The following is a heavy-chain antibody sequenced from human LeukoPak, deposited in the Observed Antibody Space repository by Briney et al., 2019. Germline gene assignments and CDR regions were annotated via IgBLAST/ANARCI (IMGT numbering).Heavy chain of an antibody. CDR2: INPSGGST. J-gene: IGHJ4*02. D-gene: IGHD3-9*01. CDR1: GYTFTSYY. V-gene: IGHV1-46*01. CDR3: ARPYYDILTGYFDGYYFDY. Sequence: ASVTVSCKASGYTFTSYYMHWVRQATGQGLEWMGIINPSGGSTSYAQKFQGRVTMTRDTSTSTVYMELSSLRSEDTAVYYCARPYYDILTGYFDGYYFDYWGQGTLVTVSS.